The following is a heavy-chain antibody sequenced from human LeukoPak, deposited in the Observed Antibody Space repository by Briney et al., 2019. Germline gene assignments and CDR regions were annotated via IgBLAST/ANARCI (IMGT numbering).Heavy chain of an antibody. D-gene: IGHD2-8*02. CDR3: ARDLKYCTGGMCYFTAVADS. CDR2: INWDSTST. V-gene: IGHV3-20*03. J-gene: IGHJ4*02. CDR1: GFIFDHLG. Sequence: GSLRLSSATSGFIFDHLGMNWVRQVPGKGLEWVSGINWDSTSTNYVDSVRGRFTISRDNAKNSLYLQMNSLRVEDTAFYYCARDLKYCTGGMCYFTAVADSWGQGTLVTVSS.